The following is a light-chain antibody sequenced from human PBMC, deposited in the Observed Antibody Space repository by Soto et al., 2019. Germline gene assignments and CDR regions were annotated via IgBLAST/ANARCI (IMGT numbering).Light chain of an antibody. CDR2: DAS. CDR1: QSVSSY. J-gene: IGKJ4*01. Sequence: EIVLRQSPATLSLSPGERATLSCRASQSVSSYLAWYQQKPGQAPRLLIYDASNRATGIPARFSGSGSGTDFTLTISSLEPEDFAVYYCQQRSNWPLTFGGGTQGGYQ. V-gene: IGKV3-11*01. CDR3: QQRSNWPLT.